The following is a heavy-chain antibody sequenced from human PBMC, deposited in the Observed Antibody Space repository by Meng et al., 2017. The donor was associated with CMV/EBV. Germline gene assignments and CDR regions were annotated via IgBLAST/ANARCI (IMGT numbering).Heavy chain of an antibody. CDR3: ARVGSYSPRASGYAFDI. D-gene: IGHD1-26*01. CDR1: GFTFSSYS. J-gene: IGHJ3*02. CDR2: ISSSSSYI. Sequence: GESLKISCAASGFTFSSYSMNWVRQAPGKGLEWVSSISSSSSYIYYADSVKGRFTISRDNAKNSLYLQMNSLRAEDTAVYYCARVGSYSPRASGYAFDIWGQGTMVTVS. V-gene: IGHV3-21*01.